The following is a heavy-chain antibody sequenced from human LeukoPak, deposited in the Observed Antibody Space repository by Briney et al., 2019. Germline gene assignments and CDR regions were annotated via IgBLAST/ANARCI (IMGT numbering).Heavy chain of an antibody. CDR3: AKTYGSGPEDAFDI. V-gene: IGHV3-9*03. J-gene: IGHJ3*02. Sequence: PGGSLRLSCAASGFTFDDYAMHWVRQAPGKGLEWVSGISWNSGSIGYADSVKGRFTISRDNAKNSLYLQMNSLRAEDMALYYCAKTYGSGPEDAFDIWGQGTMVTVSS. CDR2: ISWNSGSI. CDR1: GFTFDDYA. D-gene: IGHD3-10*01.